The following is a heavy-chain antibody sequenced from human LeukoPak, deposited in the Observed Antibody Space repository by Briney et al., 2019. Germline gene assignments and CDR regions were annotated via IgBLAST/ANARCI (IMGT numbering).Heavy chain of an antibody. CDR1: GVTLSDLS. V-gene: IGHV1-24*01. J-gene: IGHJ6*03. CDR2: FYPTGGQN. Sequence: GASVTVSCTVSGVTLSDLSMHWVRQAPGQGLEWVGGFYPTGGQNFYADTLRGRVILAEDSSTNSAFMQLHSLRPADAAAYYCATCVIRATTTWPGYRNYCFFMDVGGEGTTVTVTS. D-gene: IGHD5-18*01. CDR3: ATCVIRATTTWPGYRNYCFFMDV.